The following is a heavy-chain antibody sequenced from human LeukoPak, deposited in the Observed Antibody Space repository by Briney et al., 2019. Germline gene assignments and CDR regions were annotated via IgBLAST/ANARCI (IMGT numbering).Heavy chain of an antibody. CDR3: ARTPAGGLNFDY. D-gene: IGHD3-16*01. CDR2: IYYSGST. Sequence: SETLSLTCTVSGGSISSYYWGWIRQPPGEGLEWIGSIYYSGSTYYSPSLKSRVTISVDTSKNQFSLKLSSVTAADTAVYYCARTPAGGLNFDYWGQGTLVTVSS. J-gene: IGHJ4*02. CDR1: GGSISSYY. V-gene: IGHV4-39*01.